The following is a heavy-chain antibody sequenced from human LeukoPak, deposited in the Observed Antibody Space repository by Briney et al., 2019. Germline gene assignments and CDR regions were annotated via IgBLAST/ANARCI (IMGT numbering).Heavy chain of an antibody. J-gene: IGHJ3*02. D-gene: IGHD3-22*01. V-gene: IGHV3-33*03. CDR2: IWYDGSNK. CDR1: GFTFSSYG. CDR3: AKIRVAISSGYYSDSFDI. Sequence: LPGRSLRLSCAASGFTFSSYGMHWVRQAPGKGLEWVAVIWYDGSNKYYADSVKGRFTISRDNSKNSLYLQLNSLRTEDTALYYCAKIRVAISSGYYSDSFDIWGQGTMVTVSS.